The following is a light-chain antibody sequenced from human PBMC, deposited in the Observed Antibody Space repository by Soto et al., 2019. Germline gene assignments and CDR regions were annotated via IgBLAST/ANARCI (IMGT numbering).Light chain of an antibody. CDR1: SSNIGAGYD. V-gene: IGLV1-40*01. CDR3: QSYDSSLSGSWV. J-gene: IGLJ3*02. CDR2: GND. Sequence: QSVLTQPPSVSGAPGQGVTISCTGGSSNIGAGYDVHWYQHLPGTSPKLLIYGNDNRPSGVPDRFSGSKSGTSASLAITDLQAEDEADYYCQSYDSSLSGSWVFGGGNKLTVL.